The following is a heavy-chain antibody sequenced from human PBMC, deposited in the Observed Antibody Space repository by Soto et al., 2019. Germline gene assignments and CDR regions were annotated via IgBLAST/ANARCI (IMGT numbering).Heavy chain of an antibody. J-gene: IGHJ4*02. CDR1: GGSISSGGYS. Sequence: QLQLQESGSGLVKPSQTLSLTCAVSGGSISSGGYSWSWIRQPPGKGLEWIGYIYHSGSTYYNPSLNGRVSISEDRSKNQFSLRLSSVTAADTAVYYCAGGIAARHLGYWGQGTLVTVSS. CDR3: AGGIAARHLGY. D-gene: IGHD6-6*01. CDR2: IYHSGST. V-gene: IGHV4-30-2*01.